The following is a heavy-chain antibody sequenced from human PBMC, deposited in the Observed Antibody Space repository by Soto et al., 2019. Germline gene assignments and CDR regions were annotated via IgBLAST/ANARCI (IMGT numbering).Heavy chain of an antibody. CDR1: GGTFSSYA. Sequence: SVKVSCKASGGTFSSYAISWVRQAPGQGLEWMGGIIPIFGTANYAQKFQGRVTITADESTSTAYMELSSLRSEDTAVYYCARVPDGYNWERGIFYFDYWGQGTLVTVSS. J-gene: IGHJ4*02. CDR3: ARVPDGYNWERGIFYFDY. CDR2: IIPIFGTA. D-gene: IGHD5-12*01. V-gene: IGHV1-69*13.